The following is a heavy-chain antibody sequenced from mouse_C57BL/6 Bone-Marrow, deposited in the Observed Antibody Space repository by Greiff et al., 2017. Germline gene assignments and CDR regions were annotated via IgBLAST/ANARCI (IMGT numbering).Heavy chain of an antibody. CDR1: GYTFTSYW. J-gene: IGHJ1*03. Sequence: QVQLKQSGAELVMPGASVKLSCKASGYTFTSYWMHWVKQRPGQGLEWIGEIDPSDSYTNYNQKFKGKSTLTVDKSSSTAYMQPSSLTSEDSAVYYCARKTYYSGSSIHYWYFDVWGTGTTVTVSS. CDR2: IDPSDSYT. V-gene: IGHV1-69*01. CDR3: ARKTYYSGSSIHYWYFDV. D-gene: IGHD1-1*01.